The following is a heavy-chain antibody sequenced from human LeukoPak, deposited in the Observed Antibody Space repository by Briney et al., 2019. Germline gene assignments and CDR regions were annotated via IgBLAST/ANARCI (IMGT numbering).Heavy chain of an antibody. D-gene: IGHD3-16*01. V-gene: IGHV4-4*07. Sequence: SETLSLTCTVSGGSISSYYWSWLRQPAGKGLECLGVIYTTGSTNYNPSLKSRVTVSRDTSKNQFSLKLTSVTAADTAVYYCARGGDFFDVWGKGTTVTVSS. CDR1: GGSISSYY. CDR2: IYTTGST. J-gene: IGHJ6*03. CDR3: ARGGDFFDV.